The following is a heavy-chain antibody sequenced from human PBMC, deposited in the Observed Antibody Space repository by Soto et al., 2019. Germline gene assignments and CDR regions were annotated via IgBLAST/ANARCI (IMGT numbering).Heavy chain of an antibody. J-gene: IGHJ5*02. CDR2: INHSGST. V-gene: IGHV4-34*01. D-gene: IGHD3-10*01. CDR3: ARYHFGELSLTTLNWFHP. CDR1: GGSFSGYY. Sequence: SETLSLTCAVYGGSFSGYYWSWIRQPPGKGLGWIGEINHSGSTNYNPSLKSRVTISVDTSKNQFSLKLSSVTAADTAVYYCARYHFGELSLTTLNWFHPWGQGTLVTVSS.